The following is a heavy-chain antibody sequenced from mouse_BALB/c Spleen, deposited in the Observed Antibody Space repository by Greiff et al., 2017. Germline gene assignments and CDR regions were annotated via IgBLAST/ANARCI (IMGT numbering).Heavy chain of an antibody. CDR2: ISYSGST. CDR3: ASLTTVVDGSSYAMDY. V-gene: IGHV3-2*02. CDR1: GYSITSDYA. J-gene: IGHJ4*01. Sequence: VQLQESGPGLVKPSQSLSLTCTVTGYSITSDYAWNWIRQFPGNKLEWMGYISYSGSTSYNPSLKSRISITRDTSKNQFFLQLNSVTTEDTATYYCASLTTVVDGSSYAMDYWGQGTSVTVSS. D-gene: IGHD1-1*01.